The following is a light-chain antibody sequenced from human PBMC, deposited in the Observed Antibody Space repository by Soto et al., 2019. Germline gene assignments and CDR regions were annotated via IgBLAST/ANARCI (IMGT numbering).Light chain of an antibody. Sequence: EVAMTNSRLTMPQAPGERXTXSRRASQSVSSNVAWYQQKPGQAPRLLIYDASTRATGIPARFSGSGSGTEFTLTISSMQAEDFAVYYCQQYNNWHLATFGGGTKL. CDR3: QQYNNWHLAT. J-gene: IGKJ4*01. CDR2: DAS. CDR1: QSVSSN. V-gene: IGKV3-15*01.